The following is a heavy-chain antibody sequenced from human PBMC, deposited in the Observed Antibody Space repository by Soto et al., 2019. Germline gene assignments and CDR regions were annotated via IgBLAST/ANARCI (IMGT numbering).Heavy chain of an antibody. V-gene: IGHV1-69*13. D-gene: IGHD3-22*01. J-gene: IGHJ6*02. Sequence: RASVKVSCKASGGTFSSYAISWVRQAPGQGLEWMGGIIPIFGTANYAQKFQGRVTITADESTSTAYMELSSLRSEDTAVYYCASHYYDSSGYYSYYYYGMDVWGQGTTVTVSS. CDR1: GGTFSSYA. CDR2: IIPIFGTA. CDR3: ASHYYDSSGYYSYYYYGMDV.